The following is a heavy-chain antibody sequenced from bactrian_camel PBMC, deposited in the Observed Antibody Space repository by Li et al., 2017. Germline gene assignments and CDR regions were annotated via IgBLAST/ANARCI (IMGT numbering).Heavy chain of an antibody. V-gene: IGHV3S40*01. CDR3: ATGGSWFEY. CDR2: ITSLPSLFRAA. CDR1: GITFSRHD. J-gene: IGHJ4*01. D-gene: IGHD7*01. Sequence: VQLVESGGGLVQPGESLRLSCVASGITFSRHDMSWVRQAPGKEVEWVAGITSLPSLFRAASYADSVKGRFAISRDNAKGMVYLQMNSLQSGDTALYYCATGGSWFEYWGQGTQVTVS.